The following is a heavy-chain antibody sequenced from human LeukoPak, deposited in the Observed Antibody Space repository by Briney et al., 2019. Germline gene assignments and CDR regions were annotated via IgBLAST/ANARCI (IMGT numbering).Heavy chain of an antibody. D-gene: IGHD2-15*01. CDR2: INHSGST. Sequence: SETLSLTCTVSGGSISSSSYYWGWIRQPPGKGLEWIGEINHSGSTNYNPSLKSRVTISVDTSKNQFSLKLSSVTAADTAVYYCARAGGNYYYYYYMDVWGKGTTVTVSS. CDR1: GGSISSSSYY. CDR3: ARAGGNYYYYYYMDV. J-gene: IGHJ6*03. V-gene: IGHV4-39*07.